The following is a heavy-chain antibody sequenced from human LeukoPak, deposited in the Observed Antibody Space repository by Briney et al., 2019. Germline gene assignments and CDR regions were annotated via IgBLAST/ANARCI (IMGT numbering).Heavy chain of an antibody. D-gene: IGHD6-6*01. J-gene: IGHJ4*02. CDR3: AKYAIAAAKYFFDY. Sequence: PGGSLRLSCAASGFTFSSFTMNWVRQAPGKGLEWVSSISSSSSFLYYADSVKGRFTISRDNAKHSLDLQMAGLRAEDTAVYYCAKYAIAAAKYFFDYWGQGTLVTVSS. CDR2: ISSSSSFL. V-gene: IGHV3-21*01. CDR1: GFTFSSFT.